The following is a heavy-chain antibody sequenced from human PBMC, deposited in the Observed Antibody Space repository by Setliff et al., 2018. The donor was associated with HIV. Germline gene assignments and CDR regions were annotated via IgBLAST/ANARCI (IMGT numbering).Heavy chain of an antibody. V-gene: IGHV1-46*01. D-gene: IGHD1-1*01. CDR2: IYPSGGST. J-gene: IGHJ3*01. CDR3: ARVKGLRVRNWNDRPNASDL. CDR1: GYTFTSYF. Sequence: ASVKVSCKASGYTFTSYFIQWVRQVPGQGLEWMGIIYPSGGSTTYAPKFQGRVIMTRDTSTSTVYMDLSGLRSDDTAVYYCARVKGLRVRNWNDRPNASDLWGQGTMVTVSS.